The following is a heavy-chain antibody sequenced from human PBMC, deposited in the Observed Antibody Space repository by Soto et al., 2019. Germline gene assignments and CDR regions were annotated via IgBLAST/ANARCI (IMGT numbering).Heavy chain of an antibody. CDR1: GFTFSSYS. V-gene: IGHV3-21*01. CDR3: ARGTYGERPHNWFDP. D-gene: IGHD4-17*01. Sequence: EVQLVESGGGLVKPGGSLRLSCAASGFTFSSYSMNCVRQAPGKGLEWVSSISSSSSYIYYADSVKGRFTISRDNAKNSLYLQMNCLRAEDTAVYYCARGTYGERPHNWFDPWGQGTLVTVSS. J-gene: IGHJ5*02. CDR2: ISSSSSYI.